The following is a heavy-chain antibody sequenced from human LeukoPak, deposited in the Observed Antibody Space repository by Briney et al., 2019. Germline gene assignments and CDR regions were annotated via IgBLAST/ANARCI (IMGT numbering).Heavy chain of an antibody. J-gene: IGHJ5*01. Sequence: PGRSLRLSCAASGFTFNSYGIHWVRQAPGKGLEWVAFIWYDGSNKYYADSVKGRFTISRDNSKNTLYLQMNSLRAEDTALYYCARCSSTSCYGSWFDSWGQGTLVTVSS. CDR2: IWYDGSNK. V-gene: IGHV3-33*01. D-gene: IGHD2-2*01. CDR3: ARCSSTSCYGSWFDS. CDR1: GFTFNSYG.